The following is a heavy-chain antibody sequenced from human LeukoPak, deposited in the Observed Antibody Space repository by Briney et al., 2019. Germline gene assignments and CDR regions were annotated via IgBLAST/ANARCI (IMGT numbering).Heavy chain of an antibody. CDR1: GFTFSTYT. D-gene: IGHD1-1*01. Sequence: GGSLRLSCAASGFTFSTYTMNWVRQAPGKGLQWVSSISTRSSYLCYADSVKGRFTISRDDAKNSLYLQLNSLRAEDTAVYYCATLASTDGYWGQGTLVTVSS. V-gene: IGHV3-21*01. J-gene: IGHJ4*02. CDR2: ISTRSSYL. CDR3: ATLASTDGY.